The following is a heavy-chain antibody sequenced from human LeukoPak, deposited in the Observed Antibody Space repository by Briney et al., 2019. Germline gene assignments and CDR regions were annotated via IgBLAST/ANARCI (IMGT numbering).Heavy chain of an antibody. D-gene: IGHD6-19*01. J-gene: IGHJ4*02. CDR2: INHSGST. V-gene: IGHV4-34*01. Sequence: SSETLSLTXTVYGGSFSGYYWSWIRQPPGKGLEWIGEINHSGSTNYNPSLKSRVTISVDTSKNQFSLKLSSVTAADTAVYYCARASYGQWLTTNDYWGQGTLVTVSS. CDR1: GGSFSGYY. CDR3: ARASYGQWLTTNDY.